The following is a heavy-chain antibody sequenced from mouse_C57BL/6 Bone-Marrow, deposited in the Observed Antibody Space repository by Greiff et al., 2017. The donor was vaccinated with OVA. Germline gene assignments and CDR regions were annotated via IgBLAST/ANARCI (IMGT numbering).Heavy chain of an antibody. CDR1: GYTFTSYW. Sequence: VKLQQPGADLVKPGASVKLSCKTSGYTFTSYWMHWVKQRPGQGLEWIGMIHPNSGSTNYNEKFKSKATLTVDKSSSTAYMQLSSLTSEDSAVYYCARGGFYYSNYVGWYFDVWGTGTTVTVSS. CDR2: IHPNSGST. CDR3: ARGGFYYSNYVGWYFDV. V-gene: IGHV1-64*01. J-gene: IGHJ1*03. D-gene: IGHD2-5*01.